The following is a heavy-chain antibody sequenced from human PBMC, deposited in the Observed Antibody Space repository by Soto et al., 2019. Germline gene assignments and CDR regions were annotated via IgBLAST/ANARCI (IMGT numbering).Heavy chain of an antibody. CDR3: ARGDGRNFDY. Sequence: QVQLQQWGAGLLKPSETLSLTCAVYGGSFSGYYWSWIRQPPGKGLEWIGEINHSGSTNYNPSLKSRVTISVDTSKNQFSLKLSSVTAADTAVYYCARGDGRNFDYWGQGTLVTVSS. J-gene: IGHJ4*02. V-gene: IGHV4-34*01. CDR2: INHSGST. CDR1: GGSFSGYY.